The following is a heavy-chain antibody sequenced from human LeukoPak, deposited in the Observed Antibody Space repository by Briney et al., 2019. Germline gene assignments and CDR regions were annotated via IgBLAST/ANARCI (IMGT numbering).Heavy chain of an antibody. CDR3: ARHFHCSSTSCYTESYYYYMDV. CDR2: IYTSGST. V-gene: IGHV4-4*09. Sequence: SETLSLTCTVSGGSISSYYWSWIRQPPGKGLEWIGYIYTSGSTNYNPSLESRVTISVDTSKNQFSLKLSSVTAADTAVYYCARHFHCSSTSCYTESYYYYMDVWGKGTTVTVSS. D-gene: IGHD2-2*02. CDR1: GGSISSYY. J-gene: IGHJ6*03.